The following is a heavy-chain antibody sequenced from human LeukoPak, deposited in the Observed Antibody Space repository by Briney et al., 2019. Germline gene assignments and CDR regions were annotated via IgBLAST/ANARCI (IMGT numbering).Heavy chain of an antibody. J-gene: IGHJ6*04. CDR2: VSTSGGDT. D-gene: IGHD3-10*02. V-gene: IGHV3-23*01. CDR3: AELGITMIGGV. Sequence: GGSLRLSCAASGFTFSTYAMSWVRQAPGKGLEWVSSVSTSGGDTYNADSVKGRFTISRDNAKNSLYLQMNSLRAEDTAVYYCAELGITMIGGVWGKGTTVTISS. CDR1: GFTFSTYA.